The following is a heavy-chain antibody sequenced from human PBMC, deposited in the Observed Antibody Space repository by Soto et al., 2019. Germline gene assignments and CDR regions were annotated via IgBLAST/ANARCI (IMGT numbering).Heavy chain of an antibody. CDR3: TACIGGYYSGFDY. CDR2: INHSGST. CDR1: GGSFSAYF. D-gene: IGHD2-15*01. V-gene: IGHV4-34*01. J-gene: IGHJ4*02. Sequence: SETLSLTCAVYGGSFSAYFWTWIRQPPGQGLEWLGEINHSGSTNFNPSIKSRLTITMDTSKNQNSQQLNTVTAADTAEYYCTACIGGYYSGFDYWGQGTLVTVSS.